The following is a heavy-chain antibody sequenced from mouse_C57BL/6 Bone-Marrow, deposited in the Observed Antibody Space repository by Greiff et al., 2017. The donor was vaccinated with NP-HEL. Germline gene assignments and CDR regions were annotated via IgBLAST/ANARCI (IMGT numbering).Heavy chain of an antibody. D-gene: IGHD2-4*01. CDR3: AREGGLSWAMDY. CDR1: GYTFTSYW. J-gene: IGHJ4*01. CDR2: IHPNSGST. Sequence: QVQLQQPGAELVKPGASVKLSCKASGYTFTSYWMHWVKQRPGQGLEWIGMIHPNSGSTNYNEMFKSKATLTVDKSSSTAYMQLSSLTSEDSAVYYCAREGGLSWAMDYWGQGTSVTVSS. V-gene: IGHV1-64*01.